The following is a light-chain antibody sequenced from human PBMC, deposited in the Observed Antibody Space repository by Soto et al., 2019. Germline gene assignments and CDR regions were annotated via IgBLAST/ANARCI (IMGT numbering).Light chain of an antibody. V-gene: IGKV3-15*01. CDR2: DAS. CDR3: QQYNNWPPWT. J-gene: IGKJ1*01. CDR1: QSISYN. Sequence: EIVMTQSPATLSVSPGERATLSCRASQSISYNLAWYQQKPGQAPRLLIYDASTRATAIPARFSGSGSETEFTLTISSLQSEDSAVYYCQQYNNWPPWTFGQGTKVDIK.